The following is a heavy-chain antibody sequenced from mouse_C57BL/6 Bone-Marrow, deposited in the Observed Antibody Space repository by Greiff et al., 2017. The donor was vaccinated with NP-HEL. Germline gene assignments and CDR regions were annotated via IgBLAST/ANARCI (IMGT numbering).Heavy chain of an antibody. D-gene: IGHD1-1*01. CDR1: GYTFTSYW. CDR2: IDPSDSDT. V-gene: IGHV1-52*01. J-gene: IGHJ1*03. CDR3: AREIGYYYGSDWYFDV. Sequence: QVQLQQPGAELVRPGSSVKLSCKASGYTFTSYWMHWVKQRPIQGLEWIGNIDPSDSDTHYNQKFKDKATLTVDKSSSTAYMQLSSLTSEDSAVYYCAREIGYYYGSDWYFDVWGTGTTVTVSS.